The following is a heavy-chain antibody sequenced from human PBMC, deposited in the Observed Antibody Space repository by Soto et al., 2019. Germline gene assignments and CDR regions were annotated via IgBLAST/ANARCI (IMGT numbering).Heavy chain of an antibody. CDR2: IRSKAYGGTT. CDR1: GFTFGDYA. CDR3: TRAPDYDYIWGSYRPTDPPFDI. Sequence: GGSLRLSCTASGFTFGDYAMSWFRQAPGKGLEWVGFIRSKAYGGTTEYAASVKGRFTISRDGSKSIAYLQMNSLKTEDTAVYYCTRAPDYDYIWGSYRPTDPPFDIWGQGTMVTVSS. D-gene: IGHD3-16*02. V-gene: IGHV3-49*01. J-gene: IGHJ3*02.